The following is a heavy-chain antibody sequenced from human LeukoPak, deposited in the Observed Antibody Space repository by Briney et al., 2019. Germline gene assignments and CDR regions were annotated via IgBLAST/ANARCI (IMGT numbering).Heavy chain of an antibody. V-gene: IGHV3-15*01. CDR3: TVQMDPMSWPFDY. Sequence: GGSLRLPCAASGFTFSNAWMSWVRQAPGKGLEWVGRIKSKTDGGTTDYAAPVKGRFTISRDDSKNTLYLQMNSLKTEDTAVYYCTVQMDPMSWPFDYWGQGTLVTVSS. J-gene: IGHJ4*02. D-gene: IGHD5-24*01. CDR1: GFTFSNAW. CDR2: IKSKTDGGTT.